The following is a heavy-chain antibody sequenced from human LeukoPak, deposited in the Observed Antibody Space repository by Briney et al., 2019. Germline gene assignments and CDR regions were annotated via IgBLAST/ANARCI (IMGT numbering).Heavy chain of an antibody. CDR1: GGSISSYY. Sequence: SETLSLTCTVSGGSISSYYWSWVRQPPGKGLEWIGYIQNSVTSYTDNPSLQSRVTMSVDTSKNQFSLQVTSVTAADTAVYYCVRSPQLDPWGPGILVTVSS. CDR3: VRSPQLDP. CDR2: IQNSVTSY. V-gene: IGHV4-59*01. J-gene: IGHJ5*02.